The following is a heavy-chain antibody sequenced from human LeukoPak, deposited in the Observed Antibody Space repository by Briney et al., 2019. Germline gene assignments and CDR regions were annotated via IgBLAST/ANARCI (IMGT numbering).Heavy chain of an antibody. J-gene: IGHJ4*02. D-gene: IGHD5-18*01. V-gene: IGHV3-30-3*01. CDR2: ISYDGSNK. CDR1: GFTFSSYA. CDR3: ARDLILPVDTAMSYYFDY. Sequence: PGRSLRLSCAASGFTFSSYAMHWVRQAPGKGLEWVAVISYDGSNKYYVDSVKGRFTISRDNSKNTLYLQMNSLRAEDTAVYYCARDLILPVDTAMSYYFDYWGQGTLVTVSS.